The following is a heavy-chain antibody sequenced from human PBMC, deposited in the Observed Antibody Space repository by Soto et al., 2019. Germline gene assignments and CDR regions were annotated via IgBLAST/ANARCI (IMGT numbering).Heavy chain of an antibody. V-gene: IGHV1-3*05. D-gene: IGHD2-2*01. CDR3: ASSYCISTSCPPYYGMDV. J-gene: IGHJ6*02. Sequence: QVQLVQSGAEEKKPGASVKVSCKASGYTFTSYAMHWVRQAPGQRLEWMGWINAGNGNTKYSQKFQDRVTITRDTSASTAYMELSSLRSEDTAVYYCASSYCISTSCPPYYGMDVWGQGTTVTVS. CDR1: GYTFTSYA. CDR2: INAGNGNT.